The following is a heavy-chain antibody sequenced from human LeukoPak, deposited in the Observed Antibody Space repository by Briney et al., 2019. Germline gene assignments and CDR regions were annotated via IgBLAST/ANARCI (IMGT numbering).Heavy chain of an antibody. CDR1: GYTFTSYD. J-gene: IGHJ6*03. CDR3: ARVRVTTSFNYYYYYMDV. D-gene: IGHD4-11*01. V-gene: IGHV1-8*03. CDR2: MNPNSGNT. Sequence: GASVKVSCKASGYTFTSYDINWVRQATGQGLEWMGWMNPNSGNTGYAQKFQGRVTITRNTSISTAYMELSSLRSEDTAVYYCARVRVTTSFNYYYYYMDVWGKGTTVTVSS.